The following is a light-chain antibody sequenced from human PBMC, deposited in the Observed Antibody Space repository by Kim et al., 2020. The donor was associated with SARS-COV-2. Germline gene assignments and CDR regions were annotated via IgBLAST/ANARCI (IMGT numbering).Light chain of an antibody. CDR3: WLSFDDVRDVI. CDR2: DTN. J-gene: IGLJ2*01. V-gene: IGLV7-46*01. CDR1: SGPVTNDHY. Sequence: QAVVTQESSRTVSPGGTVTLTCGSSSGPVTNDHYPYWFQQRPGQAPRTLIYDTNNRHSWTPARFSGSLVGGKAALTLSGALPEDEAEYYCWLSFDDVRDVIFGGGTQLTVL.